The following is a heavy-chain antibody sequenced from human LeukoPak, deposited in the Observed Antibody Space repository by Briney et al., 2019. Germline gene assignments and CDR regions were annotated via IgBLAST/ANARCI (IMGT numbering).Heavy chain of an antibody. CDR2: ISRTGCI. CDR1: GGSISSRNW. J-gene: IGHJ4*02. CDR3: ARGQGAADY. Sequence: PSETLSLTCAVSGGSISSRNWWGWVRQPPGKGLEWIGEISRTGCIDYDPSVRSRATISLDKSKSQFSLRLTSLTSADTAVYYCARGQGAADYWGQGILVIVSS. D-gene: IGHD1-26*01. V-gene: IGHV4-4*02.